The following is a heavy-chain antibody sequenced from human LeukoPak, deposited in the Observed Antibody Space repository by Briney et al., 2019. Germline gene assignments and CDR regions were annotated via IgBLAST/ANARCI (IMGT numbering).Heavy chain of an antibody. J-gene: IGHJ4*02. CDR2: IKSKTDGGTT. Sequence: PGGSLRLSCAASGFTFSSYAMSWVRQAPGKGLEWVGRIKSKTDGGTTDYAAPVKGRFTISRDDSKNTLYLQMNSLKTEDTAMYYCTTESKLDGQFYYWGQGTLVTVSS. V-gene: IGHV3-15*01. CDR1: GFTFSSYA. CDR3: TTESKLDGQFYY. D-gene: IGHD5-24*01.